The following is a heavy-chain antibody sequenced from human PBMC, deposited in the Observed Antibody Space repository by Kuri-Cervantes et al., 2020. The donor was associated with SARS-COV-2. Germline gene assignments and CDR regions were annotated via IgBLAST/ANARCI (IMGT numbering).Heavy chain of an antibody. D-gene: IGHD2-8*01. CDR2: INHSGNT. CDR1: GGSFSDYY. J-gene: IGHJ5*01. V-gene: IGHV4-34*01. CDR3: ARATMVYAESWFDS. Sequence: SQTLSLTCAVYGGSFSDYYWSWVRQPLGKGLEWIGEINHSGNTNYNPSLKSRVTISVDTSKNQFSLRLSSTTAADTAVYYCARATMVYAESWFDSWGQGTPVTVSS.